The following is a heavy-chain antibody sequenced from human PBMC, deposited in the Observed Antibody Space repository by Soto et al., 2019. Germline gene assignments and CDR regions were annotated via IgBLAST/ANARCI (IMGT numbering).Heavy chain of an antibody. J-gene: IGHJ4*02. CDR2: IYYSGST. Sequence: QVQLQESGPGLVKPSETLSLTCTVSGGSISSYYWSWIRQPPGKGLEWIGYIYYSGSTNYNPSLKSRVTISVDTSKNQFSLKLSSVTAADTAVYYCARVPGVYSGYDLSYFDYWGQGTLVTVSS. CDR1: GGSISSYY. CDR3: ARVPGVYSGYDLSYFDY. D-gene: IGHD5-12*01. V-gene: IGHV4-59*01.